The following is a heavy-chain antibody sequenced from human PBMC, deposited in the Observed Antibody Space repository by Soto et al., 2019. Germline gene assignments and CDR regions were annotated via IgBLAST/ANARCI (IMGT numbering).Heavy chain of an antibody. J-gene: IGHJ6*02. CDR1: GYTFTSYG. D-gene: IGHD6-13*01. Sequence: QVQLVQSGAEVKKPGASVKVSCKASGYTFTSYGISWVRQAPGQGLEWMGWISAYNGNTNYAQKLQGRVTMTTDTSTSTAYMELRSLRSDDTAVYYCARVTAAGTNDYYYGMDVWGQGTTVTVSS. CDR3: ARVTAAGTNDYYYGMDV. CDR2: ISAYNGNT. V-gene: IGHV1-18*01.